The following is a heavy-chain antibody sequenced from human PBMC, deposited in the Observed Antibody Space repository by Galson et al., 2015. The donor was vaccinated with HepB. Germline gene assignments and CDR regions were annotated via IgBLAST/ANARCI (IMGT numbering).Heavy chain of an antibody. CDR2: ISYDGSKQ. CDR1: GFTFISYT. J-gene: IGHJ5*02. CDR3: ARGHDYGDYENWFDP. Sequence: SLRLSCAASGFTFISYTMHWVRQAPGEGLEWAAAISYDGSKQYYADSVKGRFTISRDNSKNVLYLQMNSLRPEDTAMYYCARGHDYGDYENWFDPWGQGTLVTVSS. V-gene: IGHV3-30-3*01. D-gene: IGHD4-17*01.